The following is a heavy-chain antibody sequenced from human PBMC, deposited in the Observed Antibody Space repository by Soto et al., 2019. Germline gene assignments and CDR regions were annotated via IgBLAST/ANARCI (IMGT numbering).Heavy chain of an antibody. J-gene: IGHJ4*02. CDR3: VRGNPLNDY. Sequence: QPGGSLRLSCVASGFNFGSHWMHWIRQAPGKGLVWVSRIDIDGSITTYADSVAGRFTISRDNAKKTLYLQMNSLTAEDSALYFCVRGNPLNDYWGQGTLVTVSS. D-gene: IGHD1-1*01. CDR2: IDIDGSIT. V-gene: IGHV3-74*01. CDR1: GFNFGSHW.